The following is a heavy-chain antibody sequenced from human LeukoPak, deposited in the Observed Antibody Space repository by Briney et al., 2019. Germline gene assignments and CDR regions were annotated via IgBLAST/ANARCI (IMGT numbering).Heavy chain of an antibody. CDR1: GFTFGTYA. V-gene: IGHV3-21*01. J-gene: IGHJ3*02. Sequence: PGGSLRLSCAASGFTFGTYAMNWVRQAPGKGLEWVSSISTSGRDIYYADSLRGRFTISRDNAKDSLYLQMNSLRVEDTAVYYCARGGRSLQRNDALDIWGQGTMVTVSS. CDR3: ARGGRSLQRNDALDI. CDR2: ISTSGRDI. D-gene: IGHD4-17*01.